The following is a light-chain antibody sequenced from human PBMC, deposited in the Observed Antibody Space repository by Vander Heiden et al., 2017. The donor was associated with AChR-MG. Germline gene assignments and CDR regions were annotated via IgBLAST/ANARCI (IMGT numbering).Light chain of an antibody. V-gene: IGLV1-44*01. J-gene: IGLJ2*01. CDR3: ATWDDGLNGQV. CDR2: RNS. Sequence: QSVLTQPPSASGTPGQRVTISCSGSSSNIGSNTVSWYQQLPGTAPKLLIYRNSQRPSGVPDRFSGSKSGTSASLAISGLQSEDETYYYCATWDDGLNGQVFGGGTKLTVL. CDR1: SSNIGSNT.